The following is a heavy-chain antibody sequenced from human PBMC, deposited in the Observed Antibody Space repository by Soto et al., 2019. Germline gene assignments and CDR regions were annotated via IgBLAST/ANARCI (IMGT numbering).Heavy chain of an antibody. CDR1: GGSLSSGGYY. J-gene: IGHJ4*02. CDR3: AREGGIVGATAADY. V-gene: IGHV4-31*03. Sequence: QVQLQESGPGLVKPSQTLSLTCTVSGGSLSSGGYYWSWIRQHPGKGLEWIGYIYYSGSTYYTPSLKSRVTISVDTSKNQFSLKLSSVTAADTAVYYCAREGGIVGATAADYWGQGTLVTVSS. CDR2: IYYSGST. D-gene: IGHD1-26*01.